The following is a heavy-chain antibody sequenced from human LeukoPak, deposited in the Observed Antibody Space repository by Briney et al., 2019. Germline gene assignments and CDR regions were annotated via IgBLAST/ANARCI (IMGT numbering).Heavy chain of an antibody. CDR2: ISSSSSYI. CDR3: ARDRTGYRNAFDI. D-gene: IGHD1-14*01. V-gene: IGHV3-21*01. CDR1: GFTFSNYA. J-gene: IGHJ3*02. Sequence: GGSLRLSCAASGFTFSNYAMSWVRQAPGKGLEWVSSISSSSSYIYYADSVKGRFTISRDNAKNSLYLQMNSLRAEDTAVYYCARDRTGYRNAFDIWGQGTMVTVSS.